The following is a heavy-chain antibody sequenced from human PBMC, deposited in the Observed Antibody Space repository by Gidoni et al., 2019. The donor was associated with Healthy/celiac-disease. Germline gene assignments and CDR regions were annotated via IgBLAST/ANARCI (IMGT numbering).Heavy chain of an antibody. CDR2: ISYDGSNK. D-gene: IGHD6-19*01. CDR1: GFPFRSYA. J-gene: IGHJ4*02. CDR3: AREGSSGWPTYFDY. V-gene: IGHV3-30-3*01. Sequence: QVQLVESGGGVVQPGSSLRLSRAASGFPFRSYAMHWVRQAPGKGLEWVAVISYDGSNKYYADSVKGRFTISRDNSKNTLYLQMNSLRAEDTAVYYCAREGSSGWPTYFDYWGQGTLVTVSS.